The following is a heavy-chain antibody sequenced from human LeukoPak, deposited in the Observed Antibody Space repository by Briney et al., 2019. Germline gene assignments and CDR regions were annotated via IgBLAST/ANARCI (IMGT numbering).Heavy chain of an antibody. J-gene: IGHJ4*02. D-gene: IGHD3-22*01. CDR1: GYTFTSYG. V-gene: IGHV1-18*01. CDR3: ARDHDSSGYHPSNFDY. Sequence: GASVKVSCKVSGYTFTSYGISWVRQAPGQGLEWMGWISAYNGNTNYAQKLQGRVTMTTDTSTSTAYMELRSLRSDDTAVYYCARDHDSSGYHPSNFDYWGQGTLVTISS. CDR2: ISAYNGNT.